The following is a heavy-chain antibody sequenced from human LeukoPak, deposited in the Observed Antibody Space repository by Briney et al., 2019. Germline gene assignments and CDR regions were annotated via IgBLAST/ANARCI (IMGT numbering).Heavy chain of an antibody. Sequence: GGSLRLSCVASGFIFRNYAIHWVRQAPGKGLEWVAVISYDGSNSYYANSVKGRFTVSRDNSKNTLSLQMSSLRPEDTAVYYCAREGPSPVVPVTHWFDPWGQGTLVSVSS. V-gene: IGHV3-30-3*01. CDR2: ISYDGSNS. J-gene: IGHJ5*02. CDR1: GFIFRNYA. CDR3: AREGPSPVVPVTHWFDP. D-gene: IGHD2-2*01.